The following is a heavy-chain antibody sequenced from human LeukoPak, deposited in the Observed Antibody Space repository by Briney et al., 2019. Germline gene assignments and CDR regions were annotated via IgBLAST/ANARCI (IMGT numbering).Heavy chain of an antibody. CDR3: AKMSLSYGNDAFDI. J-gene: IGHJ3*02. V-gene: IGHV3-74*01. CDR2: IKPDGSYT. CDR1: GFPFSGYW. Sequence: GGSLRLSCAASGFPFSGYWMYWLRQAPGKGMVWVSRIKPDGSYTSYADFVKGRFTTSRDNAKNTLYLQLSSLRAEDTAVYYCAKMSLSYGNDAFDIWGQGTMVTVSS. D-gene: IGHD3-16*01.